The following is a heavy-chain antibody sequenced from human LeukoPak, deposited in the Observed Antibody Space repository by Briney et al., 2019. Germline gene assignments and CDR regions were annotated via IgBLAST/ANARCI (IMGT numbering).Heavy chain of an antibody. J-gene: IGHJ6*02. D-gene: IGHD2-2*01. CDR2: INPNSGGT. CDR1: GYTFTSYG. V-gene: IGHV1-2*06. CDR3: ARGRSIVVVPAAIHYYGMDV. Sequence: GASVKVSCKASGYTFTSYGISWVRQAPEQGLEWMGRINPNSGGTNYAQKFQGRVTMARDTSISTAYMELSRLRSDDTAVYYCARGRSIVVVPAAIHYYGMDVWGQGTTVIVSS.